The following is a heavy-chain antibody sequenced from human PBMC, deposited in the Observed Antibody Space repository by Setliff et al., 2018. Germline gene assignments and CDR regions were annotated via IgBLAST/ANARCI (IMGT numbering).Heavy chain of an antibody. D-gene: IGHD3-10*01. CDR2: ISSSSSYI. Sequence: GGSLRLSCAASGFTFSSYAMSWVRQAPGKGLEWVSFISSSSSYIYYADSVKGRFTISRDNAKNSLYLQMNSLRAEDTAVYYCARDHAYGSRFYYYYYGMDVWGQGTTVTVSS. J-gene: IGHJ6*02. CDR3: ARDHAYGSRFYYYYYGMDV. CDR1: GFTFSSYA. V-gene: IGHV3-21*01.